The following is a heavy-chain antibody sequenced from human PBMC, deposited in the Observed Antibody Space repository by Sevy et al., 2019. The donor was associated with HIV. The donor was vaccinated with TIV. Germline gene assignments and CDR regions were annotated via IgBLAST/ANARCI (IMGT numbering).Heavy chain of an antibody. J-gene: IGHJ3*02. CDR3: ARDLQSSSYYDFWSGDDAFDI. CDR2: ISSSSSYI. V-gene: IGHV3-21*01. CDR1: GFSFGSYS. Sequence: GGSLRLSCAASGFSFGSYSMNWVRQAPGQGLEWVSSISSSSSYIYYADSVKGRFTISRDNAKNSLYLQMNSLRAEDTAVYYCARDLQSSSYYDFWSGDDAFDIWGQGTMVTVSS. D-gene: IGHD3-3*01.